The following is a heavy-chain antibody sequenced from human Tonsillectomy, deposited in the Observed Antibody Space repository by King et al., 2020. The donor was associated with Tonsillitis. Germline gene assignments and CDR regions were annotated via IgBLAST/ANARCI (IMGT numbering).Heavy chain of an antibody. CDR3: ARDVQGIAVHGGAFDI. CDR1: GGTFSNYA. Sequence: VQLVQSGAEVKKPGSSVKVSCKASGGTFSNYAISWVRQAPGQGLEWMGGIIPIFGTANYAQKFQGRVTIIADKFMSTAYMELGSLRSDDTAMYYCARDVQGIAVHGGAFDIWGQGTMVTVSS. D-gene: IGHD6-19*01. J-gene: IGHJ3*02. CDR2: IIPIFGTA. V-gene: IGHV1-69*06.